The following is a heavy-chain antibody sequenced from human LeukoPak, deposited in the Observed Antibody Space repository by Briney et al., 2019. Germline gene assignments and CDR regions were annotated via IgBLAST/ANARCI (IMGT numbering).Heavy chain of an antibody. J-gene: IGHJ4*02. D-gene: IGHD3-22*01. V-gene: IGHV3-30*02. CDR2: IRYDGSNK. CDR1: GFTFSSYG. CDR3: AKPVPPTNYYDSLRAFDY. Sequence: GGSLRLSCAASGFTFSSYGMHWVRQAPGKGLEWVAFIRYDGSNKYYADSVKGRFTISRDNSKNTLYLQMNSLRAEDTAVYYRAKPVPPTNYYDSLRAFDYWGQGTLVTVSS.